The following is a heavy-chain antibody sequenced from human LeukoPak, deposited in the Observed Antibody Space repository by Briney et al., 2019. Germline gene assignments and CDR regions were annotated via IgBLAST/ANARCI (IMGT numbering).Heavy chain of an antibody. V-gene: IGHV1-46*01. CDR2: INPSGGST. D-gene: IGHD3-22*01. CDR3: ARDSLWDYDSRGYYWDY. J-gene: IGHJ4*02. Sequence: GASVKVSCKASGYTFTSYYMHWVRQAPGQGLEWMRIINPSGGSTSYAQKFQGRVTMTRDTSTSTVYMELSSLRSEDTAVYYCARDSLWDYDSRGYYWDYWGQGTLVTVSS. CDR1: GYTFTSYY.